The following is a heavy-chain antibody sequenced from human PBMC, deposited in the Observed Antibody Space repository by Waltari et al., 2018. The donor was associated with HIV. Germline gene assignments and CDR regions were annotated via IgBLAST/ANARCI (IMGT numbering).Heavy chain of an antibody. CDR2: IEYRGSA. V-gene: IGHV4-39*01. CDR1: SGSISRGSSC. Sequence: QLQLHESGPGLVKPSETLSLTCSVSSGSISRGSSCWGWTRQPPGQGLEWIGSIEYRGSAYYNPSLKSRVAISADASKNQLSLRLNSVTAADTAVYYCARATAYYYDSSGAFSFDYWGQGTLVTVSS. D-gene: IGHD3-22*01. CDR3: ARATAYYYDSSGAFSFDY. J-gene: IGHJ4*02.